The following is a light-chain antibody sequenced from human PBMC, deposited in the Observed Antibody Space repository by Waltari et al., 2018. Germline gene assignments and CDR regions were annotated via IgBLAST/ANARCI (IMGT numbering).Light chain of an antibody. J-gene: IGKJ4*01. CDR1: QDISRS. V-gene: IGKV1-12*01. CDR3: QHGNTFPLT. CDR2: DAS. Sequence: DIQMTQSPSSVSASVGDRVIITCRASQDISRSLAWYQQTPGKAPKFLIYDASTLQSGVPSRFSGTGSGTEFTLTISSLQPEDFATYYCQHGNTFPLTFGGGTKVEIK.